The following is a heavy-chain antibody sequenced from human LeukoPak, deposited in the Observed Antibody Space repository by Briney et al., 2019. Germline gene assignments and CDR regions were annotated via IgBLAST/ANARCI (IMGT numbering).Heavy chain of an antibody. V-gene: IGHV1-69*13. CDR3: ARTHDYGDERPYYFDY. Sequence: SVKVSCKASGGTFSSYAISWVRQAPGQGLEWMGGIIPIFGTANYAQKFQGRVTITADESTSTAYMELSSLRSEDTAVYYCARTHDYGDERPYYFDYWGKGTLVTVSS. CDR1: GGTFSSYA. J-gene: IGHJ4*02. CDR2: IIPIFGTA. D-gene: IGHD4-17*01.